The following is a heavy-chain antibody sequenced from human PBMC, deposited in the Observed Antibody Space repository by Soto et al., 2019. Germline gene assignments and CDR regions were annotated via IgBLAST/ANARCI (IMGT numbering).Heavy chain of an antibody. D-gene: IGHD2-8*01. Sequence: QVQLQQWGAGLLKPSETLSLTCAVYGGSFSGYYWSWIRQPPGKGLEWIGEINHSGSTNYNPSLKSRVTISVDTSKNQFSLKLSSVTAAETAVYSCARRGGVYDMSYWGQGTLVNVSS. V-gene: IGHV4-34*01. J-gene: IGHJ4*02. CDR3: ARRGGVYDMSY. CDR2: INHSGST. CDR1: GGSFSGYY.